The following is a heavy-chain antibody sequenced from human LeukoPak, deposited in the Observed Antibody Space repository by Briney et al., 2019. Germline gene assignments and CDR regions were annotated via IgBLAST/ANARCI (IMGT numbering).Heavy chain of an antibody. Sequence: ASVKVSCKASGYTFTSYGISWVRQAPGQGLEWMGWISAYNGNTNYAQKLQGRVTMTTDTSTSTAYMELRSLRSDDTAVYYCARAPTGYCSGGSCYAFDVWGQGTMVTVSS. V-gene: IGHV1-18*01. CDR3: ARAPTGYCSGGSCYAFDV. J-gene: IGHJ3*01. CDR1: GYTFTSYG. D-gene: IGHD2-15*01. CDR2: ISAYNGNT.